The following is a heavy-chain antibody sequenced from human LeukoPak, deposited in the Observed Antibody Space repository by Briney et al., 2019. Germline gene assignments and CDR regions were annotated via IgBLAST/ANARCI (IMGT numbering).Heavy chain of an antibody. CDR3: AKEAATVTDLVDY. Sequence: GGSLRLSCAASGFTFSGYAMSWVRQAPGKGLEWVSVISSNGGSTYYADSVTGRVTISRDKSKSKLYLQMNSLRAENTAVYYCAKEAATVTDLVDYWGERTLVTVSS. CDR2: ISSNGGST. V-gene: IGHV3-23*01. J-gene: IGHJ4*02. CDR1: GFTFSGYA. D-gene: IGHD4-17*01.